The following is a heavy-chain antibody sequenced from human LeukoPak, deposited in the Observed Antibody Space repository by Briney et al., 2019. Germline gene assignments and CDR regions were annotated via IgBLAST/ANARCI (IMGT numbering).Heavy chain of an antibody. CDR2: INPSGGST. CDR1: GYTFTSYY. CDR3: ARDLGYCSGGSCEESFDP. D-gene: IGHD2-15*01. J-gene: IGHJ5*02. Sequence: ASVKVSCKASGYTFTSYYMHWVRQAPGQGLEWMGIINPSGGSTSYAQKFQGRVTMTRDTSTSTAYMELSSLRSEDTAVYYCARDLGYCSGGSCEESFDPWGQGTLVTVSS. V-gene: IGHV1-46*03.